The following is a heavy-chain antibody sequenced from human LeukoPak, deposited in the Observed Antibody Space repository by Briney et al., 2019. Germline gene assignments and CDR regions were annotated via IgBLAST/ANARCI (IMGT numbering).Heavy chain of an antibody. Sequence: ASVKVSCKASGGTFSSYAISWVRQAPGQGLEWMGGIIPIFGTANYAQKFQGRVTITADESTSTAYMELSSLRSEDTAVYYCARAGYCSGGSCLSHPGYYYGMDVWGKGTTVTVSS. CDR2: IIPIFGTA. CDR1: GGTFSSYA. J-gene: IGHJ6*04. CDR3: ARAGYCSGGSCLSHPGYYYGMDV. D-gene: IGHD2-15*01. V-gene: IGHV1-69*13.